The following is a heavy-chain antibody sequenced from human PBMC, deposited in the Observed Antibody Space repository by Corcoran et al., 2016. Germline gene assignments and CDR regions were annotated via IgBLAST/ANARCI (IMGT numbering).Heavy chain of an antibody. J-gene: IGHJ2*01. CDR3: ARIRRVYYDSSGYWDFDL. CDR1: GYTFTGYY. Sequence: QVQLVQSGAEVKKPGASVKVSCKASGYTFTGYYMHWVRQAPGQGLEWMGWINPNSGGTNYAQKFQGRVTMTRDTSISTAYMELSRLRSDDTAGYYCARIRRVYYDSSGYWDFDLWGRGTLVTVSS. CDR2: INPNSGGT. V-gene: IGHV1-2*02. D-gene: IGHD3-22*01.